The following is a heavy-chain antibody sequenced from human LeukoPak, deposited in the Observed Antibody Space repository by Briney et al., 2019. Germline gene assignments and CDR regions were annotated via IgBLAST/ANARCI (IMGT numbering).Heavy chain of an antibody. V-gene: IGHV4-31*03. CDR1: GGSISSGGYY. CDR2: IYYSGST. Sequence: SETLSLTCTVSGGSISSGGYYWSWIRQHPGKGLEWIGYIYYSGSTYYNPSLKSRVTISVDTSKNQFSLKLSSVTAADTAVYYCASDSSGSHLYYYGMDVWGQGTTVTVSS. D-gene: IGHD3-22*01. CDR3: ASDSSGSHLYYYGMDV. J-gene: IGHJ6*02.